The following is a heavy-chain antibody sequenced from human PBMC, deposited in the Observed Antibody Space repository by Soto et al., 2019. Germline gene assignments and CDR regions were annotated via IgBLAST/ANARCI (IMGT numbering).Heavy chain of an antibody. CDR1: GFTFSSYA. V-gene: IGHV3-23*01. J-gene: IGHJ4*02. D-gene: IGHD3-16*02. Sequence: EVRLLESGGGLVQPGGSLRLSCAASGFTFSSYAMSWVRQAPGKGLDWVSAISGSGGSTYYADSVKGRFTIPRDNSKKTPYLQMNSLRAEDTAVYYCAKDDYVWGSYRKFDYWGQGTLVTVSS. CDR3: AKDDYVWGSYRKFDY. CDR2: ISGSGGST.